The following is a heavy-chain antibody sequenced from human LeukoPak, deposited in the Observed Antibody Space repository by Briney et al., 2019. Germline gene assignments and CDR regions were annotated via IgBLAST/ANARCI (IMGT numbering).Heavy chain of an antibody. D-gene: IGHD2-2*02. CDR1: GGSISSYY. Sequence: SETLSLTCTVSGGSISSYYWSWIRQPPGKGLEWIGEINHSGSTNYNPSLKSRVTISVDTSKNQFSLKLSSVTAAGTAVYYCARGRNYRYCSSTSCYTTDYWGQGTLVTVSS. V-gene: IGHV4-34*01. CDR2: INHSGST. CDR3: ARGRNYRYCSSTSCYTTDY. J-gene: IGHJ4*02.